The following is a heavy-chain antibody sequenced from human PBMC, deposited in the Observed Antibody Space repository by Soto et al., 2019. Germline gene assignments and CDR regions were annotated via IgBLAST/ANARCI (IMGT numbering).Heavy chain of an antibody. CDR3: VRDGSKTLRDCFDP. CDR1: GGCMRKLD. V-gene: IGHV4-4*07. Sequence: SGRXSLTXGVSGGCMRKLDGSWIRKSAGKGLEWMGRVYATGTSDYNPSLRSRIAMSVDISKKTFSLRLRSVTAADTGVYYCVRDGSKTLRDCFDPWGQGILVTVPQ. CDR2: VYATGTS. D-gene: IGHD4-17*01. J-gene: IGHJ5*02.